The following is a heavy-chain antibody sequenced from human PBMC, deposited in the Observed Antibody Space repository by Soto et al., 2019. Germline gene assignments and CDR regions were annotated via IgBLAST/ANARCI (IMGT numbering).Heavy chain of an antibody. J-gene: IGHJ4*02. Sequence: PSETLSLTCTVSGGSVSSGSYYWSWIRQPPGKGLAWIGYIYYSGSTNYNPSLKSRVTISVDTSKNQFSLKLSSVTAADTATYYCAHRLDDISPFDSWGQGALVTVSS. V-gene: IGHV4-61*01. CDR3: AHRLDDISPFDS. D-gene: IGHD3-9*01. CDR1: GGSVSSGSYY. CDR2: IYYSGST.